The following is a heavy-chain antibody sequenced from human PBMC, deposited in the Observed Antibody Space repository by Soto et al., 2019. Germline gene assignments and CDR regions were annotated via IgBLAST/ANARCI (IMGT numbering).Heavy chain of an antibody. Sequence: GGSLRLSCAASGFTFSNYSMHWVRQAPGKGLEWVALISYDGTYKYYAESVKGRFAISRDNSKSTLYLQVSSLRADDTAIYYCVRLAWISVFLDLWGQGTLVTVSS. CDR1: GFTFSNYS. J-gene: IGHJ5*02. V-gene: IGHV3-30*15. CDR3: VRLAWISVFLDL. D-gene: IGHD2-2*03. CDR2: ISYDGTYK.